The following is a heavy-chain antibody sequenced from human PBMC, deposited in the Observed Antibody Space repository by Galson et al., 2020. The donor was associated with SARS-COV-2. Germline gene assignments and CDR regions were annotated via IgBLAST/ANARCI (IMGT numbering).Heavy chain of an antibody. CDR1: GGSFSGYS. V-gene: IGHV4-34*01. J-gene: IGHJ6*03. D-gene: IGHD3-16*01. CDR2: IKSGGDP. CDR3: ARGHQGVVASPVLGLGPFYSYYYMDV. Sequence: SENLSLTCAVYGGSFSGYSWTWIRHAPGKGLEWLGEIKSGGDPNSSPSLSSRLTLSVETSKNQFSLRLTSVTAADTALYFCARGHQGVVASPVLGLGPFYSYYYMDVWAKGTTVTVSS.